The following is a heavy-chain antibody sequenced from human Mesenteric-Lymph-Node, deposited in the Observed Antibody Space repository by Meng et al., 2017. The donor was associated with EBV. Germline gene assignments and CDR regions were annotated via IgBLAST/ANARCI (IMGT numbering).Heavy chain of an antibody. CDR3: ARDPIPAQPGDSDLLFDH. V-gene: IGHV1-46*01. CDR1: GYTFSNFY. CDR2: INPRVGST. D-gene: IGHD7-27*01. J-gene: IGHJ4*02. Sequence: QVQLVQSGAEVKKPGASVQVSCKASGYTFSNFYIHWVRQAPGQGLEWMGIINPRVGSTTYAQKFQGRVTVTMDTSSSTVYMDLTSLRSQDTAMYYCARDPIPAQPGDSDLLFDHWGQGTLVTVSS.